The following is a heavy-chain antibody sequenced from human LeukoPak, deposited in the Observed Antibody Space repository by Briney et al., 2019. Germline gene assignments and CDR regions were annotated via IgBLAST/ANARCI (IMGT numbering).Heavy chain of an antibody. V-gene: IGHV4-34*01. CDR2: IYYSGST. CDR1: GGSFSGYY. D-gene: IGHD2-21*02. CDR3: ARDWTAYCGGDCYKDAFDI. J-gene: IGHJ3*02. Sequence: SETLSLTCAVYGGSFSGYYWSWIRQPPGKGLEWIGSIYYSGSTYYNPSLKSRVTISVDTSKNQFSLKLSSVTAADTAVYYCARDWTAYCGGDCYKDAFDIWGQGTMVTVSS.